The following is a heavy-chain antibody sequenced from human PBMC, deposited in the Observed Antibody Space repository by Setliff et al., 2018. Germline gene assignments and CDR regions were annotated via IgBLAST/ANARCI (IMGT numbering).Heavy chain of an antibody. CDR2: IISNSLTI. Sequence: GGSLRLSCAASGFNFNLYNMNWVRQAPGKGLEWVSYIISNSLTIHYADSVRGRFTVSRDNARNSLYLQMNNLRAEDTAVYYRARVYSGYDPNHYFDYWGQGTLVTVSS. CDR1: GFNFNLYN. CDR3: ARVYSGYDPNHYFDY. D-gene: IGHD5-12*01. V-gene: IGHV3-48*01. J-gene: IGHJ4*02.